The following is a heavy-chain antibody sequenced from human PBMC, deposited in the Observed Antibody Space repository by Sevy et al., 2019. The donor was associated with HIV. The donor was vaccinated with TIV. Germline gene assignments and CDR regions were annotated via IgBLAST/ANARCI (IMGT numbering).Heavy chain of an antibody. D-gene: IGHD3-22*01. CDR3: AKGGGGHYDPDEIGYYFYYYNMDV. Sequence: GVLRLSCAVSGFSFDSYGMTWVRQAPGKGLEWVSGISGSGTRTYYADSVKGRFIISRDNSKNTLYLQMNSLRSEDTAIYYCAKGGGGHYDPDEIGYYFYYYNMDVWGKGTTVTVSS. J-gene: IGHJ6*03. V-gene: IGHV3-23*01. CDR2: ISGSGTRT. CDR1: GFSFDSYG.